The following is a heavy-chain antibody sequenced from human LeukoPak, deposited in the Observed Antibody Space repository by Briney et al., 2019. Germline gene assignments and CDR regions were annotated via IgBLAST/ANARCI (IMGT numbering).Heavy chain of an antibody. J-gene: IGHJ4*02. CDR1: GFTFSSYG. CDR3: ARDQGGESDY. V-gene: IGHV3-30*03. Sequence: GGSLRLSCAASGFTFSSYGMHWVRQAPGKGLEWVAVISYDGSNKYYAGSVKGRFTISRDNSKNTLYLQMNSLRAEDTAVYYCARDQGGESDYWGQGTLVTVSS. D-gene: IGHD4-17*01. CDR2: ISYDGSNK.